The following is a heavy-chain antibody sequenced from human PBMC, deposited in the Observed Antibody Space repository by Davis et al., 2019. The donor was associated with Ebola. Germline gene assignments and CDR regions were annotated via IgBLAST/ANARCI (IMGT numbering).Heavy chain of an antibody. V-gene: IGHV1-69*06. D-gene: IGHD6-19*01. Sequence: SVKVSCKASGGTFSSYAISWVRPAPGQGLEWMGGIIPIFGTANYAQKFQVRVTITADNSTSTAYMELRGLRSDDTAVYYCAGAGSSDWYFGTYWGQGTLVTVSS. J-gene: IGHJ4*02. CDR1: GGTFSSYA. CDR3: AGAGSSDWYFGTY. CDR2: IIPIFGTA.